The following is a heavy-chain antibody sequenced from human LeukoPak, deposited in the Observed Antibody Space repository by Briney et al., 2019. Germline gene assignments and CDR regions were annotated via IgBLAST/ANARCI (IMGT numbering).Heavy chain of an antibody. V-gene: IGHV3-20*04. D-gene: IGHD1-26*01. CDR1: GFTFDDYA. CDR2: INWNGGST. J-gene: IGHJ4*01. Sequence: PGGSLRLSCAASGFTFDDYAMTWVRQAPGKGLEWVSGINWNGGSTGYADSVKGRFTISRDNAKNSLYLQMNSLRAEDTAFYYCARDRIVGATSPGGYWGQEPWSPSPQ. CDR3: ARDRIVGATSPGGY.